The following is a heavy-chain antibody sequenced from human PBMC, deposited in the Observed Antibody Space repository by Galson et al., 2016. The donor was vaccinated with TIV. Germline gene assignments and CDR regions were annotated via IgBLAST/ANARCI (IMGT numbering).Heavy chain of an antibody. D-gene: IGHD6-13*01. CDR3: ARAPGWVTAASIPYYTYGMDV. Sequence: SLRLSCAASGFTVSTNYMTWVRQAPGKGLEWVSVIHSGGNTYYADSVKGRFTVSRQNSKNTVYLQMNSLRPEDTAVYYCARAPGWVTAASIPYYTYGMDVWGQGTTVTV. J-gene: IGHJ6*02. CDR1: GFTVSTNY. V-gene: IGHV3-53*04. CDR2: IHSGGNT.